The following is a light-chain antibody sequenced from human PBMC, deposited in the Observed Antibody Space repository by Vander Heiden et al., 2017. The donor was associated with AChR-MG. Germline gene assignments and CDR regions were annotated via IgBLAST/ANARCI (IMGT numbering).Light chain of an antibody. Sequence: DIQMTQSPSSLSASVGDRVIITCRASQSISSYLNWYQQKPGKAPKLLIYAASSLQSGVPSRFSGSGSGADFTLTISSLQPEDFATYYCQQSYSVPSTFGQGTNLEIK. CDR3: QQSYSVPST. CDR2: AAS. CDR1: QSISSY. V-gene: IGKV1-39*01. J-gene: IGKJ2*01.